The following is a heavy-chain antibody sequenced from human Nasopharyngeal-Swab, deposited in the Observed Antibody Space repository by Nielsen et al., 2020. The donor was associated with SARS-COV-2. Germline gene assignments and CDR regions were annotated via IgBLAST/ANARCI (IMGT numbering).Heavy chain of an antibody. CDR2: ISYDGSNK. V-gene: IGHV3-30*03. Sequence: GSLRLSCAASGFTFSSYGMHWVRQAPGKGLEWVAVISYDGSNKYYADSVKGRFTISRDNSKNTLYLQMNSLRAEDTAVYYCARDTPSGWWGGVSDAFDIWGQGTMVTVSS. CDR1: GFTFSSYG. D-gene: IGHD6-19*01. J-gene: IGHJ3*02. CDR3: ARDTPSGWWGGVSDAFDI.